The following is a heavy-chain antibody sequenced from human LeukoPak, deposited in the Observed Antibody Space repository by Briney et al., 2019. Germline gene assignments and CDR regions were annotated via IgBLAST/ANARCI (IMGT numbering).Heavy chain of an antibody. CDR2: IYYSGST. V-gene: IGHV4-59*08. CDR3: ARGYYFMDV. Sequence: PSETLSLTCTVSNDSMINYYWSWIRQSPGKGLEWIGYIYYSGSTKNPSLKSRVTILLDMSKNQFSLKLSFVSAADTAVYYCARGYYFMDVWGKGTRVTVSS. J-gene: IGHJ6*03. CDR1: NDSMINYY.